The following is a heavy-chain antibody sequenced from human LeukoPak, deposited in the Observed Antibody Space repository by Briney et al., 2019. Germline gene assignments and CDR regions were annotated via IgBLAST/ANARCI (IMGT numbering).Heavy chain of an antibody. CDR1: GFTFSSYS. CDR3: ARDRTAATRSWDAFDI. V-gene: IGHV3-48*01. D-gene: IGHD2-15*01. Sequence: GVSLRLSCAASGFTFSSYSMNWVRQAPGKGLEWVSYISSSSSTIYYADSVKGRFTISRDNAKNSLYLQMNSLRAEDTAVYYCARDRTAATRSWDAFDIWGQGTMVTVSS. CDR2: ISSSSSTI. J-gene: IGHJ3*02.